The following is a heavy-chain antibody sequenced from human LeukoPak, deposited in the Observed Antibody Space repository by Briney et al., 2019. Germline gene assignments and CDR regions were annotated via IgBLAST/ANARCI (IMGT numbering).Heavy chain of an antibody. Sequence: SETLSLTCSVSGGSMRTYYWGWVRQTPGKGLEFIGYISDTASTNYNPSLKSRVTISVDTSKSLFSLRLTSATAADTAVYYCARDGDSGDFVGALDVWGQGTLVTVSS. CDR1: GGSMRTYY. V-gene: IGHV4-59*01. J-gene: IGHJ3*01. CDR3: ARDGDSGDFVGALDV. CDR2: ISDTAST. D-gene: IGHD4-17*01.